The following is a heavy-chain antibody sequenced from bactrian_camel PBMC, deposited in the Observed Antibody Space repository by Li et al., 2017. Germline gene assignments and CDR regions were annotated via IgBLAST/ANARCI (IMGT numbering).Heavy chain of an antibody. D-gene: IGHD3*01. Sequence: HVQLVESGGGSVQAGGSLRLACAASGYTYYSSYCLGWFRQIPGKERDGVATIDSDGNVEYADSVKGRFAISHDRAKNTVNLQMNNLKREDTAVYYCAAVPNIYGLWTGFRRISCLRANEFKYLGQGTQVTVS. J-gene: IGHJ4*01. CDR1: GYTYYSSYC. CDR2: IDSDGNV. CDR3: AAVPNIYGLWTGFRRISCLRANEFKY. V-gene: IGHV3S9*01.